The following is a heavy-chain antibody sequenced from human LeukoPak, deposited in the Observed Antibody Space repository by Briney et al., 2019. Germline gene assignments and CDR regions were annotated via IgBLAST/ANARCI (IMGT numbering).Heavy chain of an antibody. Sequence: PGGSLRLSCAVSGFTFSSYAMAWVRQAPGKGLEYVSAIDDNGVGTYHASSVKGRFTISRDNSKNMLYLQMGSLRAEDMAIYYCARATATKYDYWGQGTVVTVSS. CDR1: GFTFSSYA. V-gene: IGHV3-64*01. D-gene: IGHD2-21*02. J-gene: IGHJ4*02. CDR2: IDDNGVGT. CDR3: ARATATKYDY.